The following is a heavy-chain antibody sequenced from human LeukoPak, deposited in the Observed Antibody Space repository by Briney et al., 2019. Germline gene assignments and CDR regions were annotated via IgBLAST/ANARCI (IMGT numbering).Heavy chain of an antibody. CDR1: GFTFAQYA. Sequence: GGSLRLSCAASGFTFAQYAMTWVRQAPGKGLEWVSSISGGGFSTYYTDSVKGRFTISRDNAKNSLYLQMNSLRAEDTAVYYCARSPLPITDSSSFDYWGQGTLVTVSS. CDR2: ISGGGFST. D-gene: IGHD6-13*01. V-gene: IGHV3-23*01. J-gene: IGHJ4*02. CDR3: ARSPLPITDSSSFDY.